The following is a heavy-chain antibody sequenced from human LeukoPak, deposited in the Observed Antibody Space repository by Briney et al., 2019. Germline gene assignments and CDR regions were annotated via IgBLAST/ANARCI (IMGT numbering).Heavy chain of an antibody. CDR2: INPNSVST. CDR3: ARGYSYGYVYYYMDV. V-gene: IGHV1-2*02. CDR1: GYTFTCYY. Sequence: GASVKVXCKASGYTFTCYYMHWVRQAPGQGREWMGWINPNSVSTNYPHHFQGTVTMTTDTSISTAYMELSRLRSDHTAVYYCARGYSYGYVYYYMDVWGKGTTVTVSS. J-gene: IGHJ6*03. D-gene: IGHD5-18*01.